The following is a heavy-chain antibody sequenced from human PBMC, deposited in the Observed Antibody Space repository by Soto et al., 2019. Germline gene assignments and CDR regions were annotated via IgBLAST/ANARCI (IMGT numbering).Heavy chain of an antibody. D-gene: IGHD3-22*01. CDR2: IYYSGST. J-gene: IGHJ4*02. CDR1: GGSISSGGFS. CDR3: ARATFIRKGYYDATDYYYFDY. V-gene: IGHV4-30-2*06. Sequence: QLQLQESGSGLVKPSQTLFLTCAVSGGSISSGGFSWSWIRQSPGKGLELIGYIYYSGSTYYNPSLKSRVTISVDRSKNEFSLRLSSVTAADTAVYYCARATFIRKGYYDATDYYYFDYWGQGTLVTVSS.